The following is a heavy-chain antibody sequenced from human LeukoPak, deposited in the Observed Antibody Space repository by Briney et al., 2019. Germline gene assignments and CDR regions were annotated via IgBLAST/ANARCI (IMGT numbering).Heavy chain of an antibody. V-gene: IGHV3-23*01. CDR1: GFSFSDYV. D-gene: IGHD3-10*01. Sequence: GGSLRLSCAASGFSFSDYVMHWVRQAPGKGLEWVSAISGSGGSTYYADSVKGRFTISRDNSKNTLYLQMNSLRAEDTAVYYCAKPRGGSGSYYEFDYWGQGTLVTVSS. CDR3: AKPRGGSGSYYEFDY. J-gene: IGHJ4*02. CDR2: ISGSGGST.